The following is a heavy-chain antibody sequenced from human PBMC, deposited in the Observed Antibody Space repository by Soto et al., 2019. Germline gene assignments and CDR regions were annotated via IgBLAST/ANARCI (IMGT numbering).Heavy chain of an antibody. CDR1: GGSISSSNW. J-gene: IGHJ4*02. CDR3: ARDLVGYCSGGSCYQSDY. CDR2: IYHSGST. D-gene: IGHD2-15*01. Sequence: QVQLQESGPGLVKPSGTLSLTCAVSGGSISSSNWWRWVRQPPGKGLKWIREIYHSGSTNYNPSLKSRVTISVDKCKNLFSLKLSSVTAADTAVYYCARDLVGYCSGGSCYQSDYWGQGTLVTVSS. V-gene: IGHV4-4*02.